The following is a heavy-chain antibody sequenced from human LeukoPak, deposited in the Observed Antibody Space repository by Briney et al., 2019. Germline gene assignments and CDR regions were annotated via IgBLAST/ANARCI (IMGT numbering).Heavy chain of an antibody. J-gene: IGHJ4*02. D-gene: IGHD3-22*01. CDR3: ARGVTMIVD. CDR2: INSDGSST. V-gene: IGHV3-74*01. CDR1: GFTFSSYW. Sequence: GGSLRLSCAPSGFTFSSYWMHSVRQAPGKGLVWASPINSDGSSTSYADSVKGRFTISRDNAKNTLYHQMNSLRAEDTAVYYCARGVTMIVDWDQGTLVTVSS.